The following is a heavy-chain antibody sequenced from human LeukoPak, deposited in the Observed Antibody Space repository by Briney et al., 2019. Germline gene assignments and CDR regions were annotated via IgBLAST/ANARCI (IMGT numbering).Heavy chain of an antibody. J-gene: IGHJ2*01. CDR1: GGSISRGGYY. V-gene: IGHV4-31*03. Sequence: PSQTLSLTCTVSGGSISRGGYYWSWIRQHPGKGLEWIGNIYYSGSTYYSGSTNYNPSLKSRVTISGDTSKNQFSLKLSSVTAADTAVYYCARDRGRKYRMQFWYFDLWGRGTLVTVSS. CDR3: ARDRGRKYRMQFWYFDL. D-gene: IGHD1-14*01. CDR2: IYYSGSTYYSGST.